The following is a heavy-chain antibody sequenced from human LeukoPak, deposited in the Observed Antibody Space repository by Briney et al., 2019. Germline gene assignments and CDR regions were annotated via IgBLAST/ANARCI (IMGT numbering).Heavy chain of an antibody. V-gene: IGHV1-69*13. CDR3: AREQAGTSLYGMDV. D-gene: IGHD1-1*01. J-gene: IGHJ6*02. Sequence: ASVKVSCKASGYTFTGYYMHWVRQAPGQGLEWMGGIIPIFGTANYAQKFQGRVTITADESTSTAYMELSSLRSEDTAVYYCAREQAGTSLYGMDVWGQGTTVTVSS. CDR2: IIPIFGTA. CDR1: GYTFTGYY.